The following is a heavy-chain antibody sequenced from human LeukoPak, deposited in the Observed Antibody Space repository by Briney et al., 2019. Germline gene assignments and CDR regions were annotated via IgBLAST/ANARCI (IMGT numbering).Heavy chain of an antibody. Sequence: SETLSLTCTVSGGAIISDNFYWGWVRQPPGKGLEWVGSINYSGTTYYNPSLRSRVSISVDTSRTQFFLRLNSVTAADTAVYYCGRLFESWGQGILVTVSS. CDR3: GRLFES. J-gene: IGHJ4*02. V-gene: IGHV4-39*01. CDR1: GGAIISDNFY. CDR2: INYSGTT.